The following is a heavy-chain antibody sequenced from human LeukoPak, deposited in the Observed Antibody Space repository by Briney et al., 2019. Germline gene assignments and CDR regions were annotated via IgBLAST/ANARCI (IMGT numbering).Heavy chain of an antibody. D-gene: IGHD5-24*01. CDR1: GASTSRGGDG. CDR3: ARDRGDGYNYLDY. J-gene: IGHJ4*02. Sequence: TLSLTCTVAGASTSRGGDGWAWPRQNRGRGLEGSGYIYCSGRTYYDPSLKSRVTISVDTSKNQFSLKLSSVTAADTAVYYCARDRGDGYNYLDYWGQGTLVTVSS. CDR2: IYCSGRT. V-gene: IGHV4-31*03.